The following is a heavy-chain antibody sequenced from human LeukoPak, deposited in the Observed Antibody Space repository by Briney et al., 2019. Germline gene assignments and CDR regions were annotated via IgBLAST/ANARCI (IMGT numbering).Heavy chain of an antibody. Sequence: SETLSLTCTVSGDSISTYYWSWIRQPPGKGLEWIGYIYYRVTSDYNPSLKSRVTMSVDMSTRQISLKLSSVTAADTAVYYCARAVGGDSSGSLWGPGTLVTVSS. CDR3: ARAVGGDSSGSL. D-gene: IGHD3-10*01. V-gene: IGHV4-59*01. CDR1: GDSISTYY. J-gene: IGHJ4*02. CDR2: IYYRVTS.